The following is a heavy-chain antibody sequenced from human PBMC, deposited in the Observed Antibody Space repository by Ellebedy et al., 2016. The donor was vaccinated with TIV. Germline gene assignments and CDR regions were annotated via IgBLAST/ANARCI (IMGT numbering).Heavy chain of an antibody. CDR2: ISGSGGST. CDR3: AKGRGCSSTSCYKPYYFDY. J-gene: IGHJ4*02. CDR1: GFTFSSYA. D-gene: IGHD2-2*02. Sequence: GESLKISXAASGFTFSSYAMSWVRQAPGKGLEWVSAISGSGGSTYYADSVKGRFTISRDNSKNTLYLQMNSLRAEDTAVYYCAKGRGCSSTSCYKPYYFDYWGQGTLVTVSS. V-gene: IGHV3-23*01.